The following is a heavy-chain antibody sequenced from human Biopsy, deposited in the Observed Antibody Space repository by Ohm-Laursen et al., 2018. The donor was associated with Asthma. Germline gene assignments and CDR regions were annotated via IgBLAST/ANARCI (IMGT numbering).Heavy chain of an antibody. CDR2: ILTKFDIT. J-gene: IGHJ4*02. CDR3: ARSYDTDSYPVLVLDY. V-gene: IGHV1-69*04. D-gene: IGHD3-22*01. CDR1: GGSFSNFA. Sequence: SVKVSCKASGGSFSNFAFSWVQQAPGHGLEWMGTILTKFDITSYAEKFQGRVTITADKSTSTTYMELSRLRSEDTAVYYCARSYDTDSYPVLVLDYWGQGTLVTVSS.